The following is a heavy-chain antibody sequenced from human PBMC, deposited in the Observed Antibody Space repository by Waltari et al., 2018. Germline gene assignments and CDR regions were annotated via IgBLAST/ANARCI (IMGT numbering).Heavy chain of an antibody. CDR2: ISGSGGST. CDR1: GFTFSSYA. J-gene: IGHJ4*02. D-gene: IGHD3-3*01. CDR3: AKDSTLQGYYDFWSPVLFDY. Sequence: EVQLVESGGGLVQPGGSLRLSCAASGFTFSSYAMSWVRQAPGKGLGWVSAISGSGGSTYYADSVKGRFTISRDNSKNTLYLQMNSLRAEDTAVYYCAKDSTLQGYYDFWSPVLFDYWGQGTLVTVSS. V-gene: IGHV3-23*04.